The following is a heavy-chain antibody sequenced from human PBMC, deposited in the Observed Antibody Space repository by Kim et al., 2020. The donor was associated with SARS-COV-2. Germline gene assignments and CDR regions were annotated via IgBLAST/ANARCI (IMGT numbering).Heavy chain of an antibody. J-gene: IGHJ6*02. D-gene: IGHD3-10*01. V-gene: IGHV4-31*03. CDR3: ARDEVVRGKYGMDV. CDR1: GGSISSGGYY. CDR2: IYYSGST. Sequence: SETLSLTCTVSGGSISSGGYYWSWIRQHPGKGLEWIGYIYYSGSTYYNPSLKSRVTISVDTSKNQFSLKLSSVTAADTAVYYCARDEVVRGKYGMDVWGQGTTVTVSS.